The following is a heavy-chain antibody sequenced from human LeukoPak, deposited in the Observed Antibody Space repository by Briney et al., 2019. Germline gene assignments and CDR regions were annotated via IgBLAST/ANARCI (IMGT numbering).Heavy chain of an antibody. CDR2: IWYDGSNK. Sequence: GGPLRLSCAASGFTFSSYGMHWVRQAPGKGLEWVAVIWYDGSNKYYADSVKGRFTISRDNSKNTLYLQMNSLRAEDTAVYYCASLYYGSGSYNVPPAGGYYYGMDVWGQGTTVTVSS. V-gene: IGHV3-33*01. CDR1: GFTFSSYG. CDR3: ASLYYGSGSYNVPPAGGYYYGMDV. D-gene: IGHD3-10*01. J-gene: IGHJ6*02.